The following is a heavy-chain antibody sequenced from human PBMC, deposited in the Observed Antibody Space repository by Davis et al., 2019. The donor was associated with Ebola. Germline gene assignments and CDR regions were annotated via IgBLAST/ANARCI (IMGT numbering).Heavy chain of an antibody. Sequence: GESLKISCAASGFTFSSYSMNWVRQAPGKGLEWVSSISSSSSYIYYADSVKGRFTISRDNAKNSLYLQMNSLRAEDTAVYYCARDGGDPYCGGDCPEYYYYYYMDVWGKGTTVTVSS. D-gene: IGHD2-21*01. V-gene: IGHV3-21*01. CDR1: GFTFSSYS. CDR3: ARDGGDPYCGGDCPEYYYYYYMDV. CDR2: ISSSSSYI. J-gene: IGHJ6*03.